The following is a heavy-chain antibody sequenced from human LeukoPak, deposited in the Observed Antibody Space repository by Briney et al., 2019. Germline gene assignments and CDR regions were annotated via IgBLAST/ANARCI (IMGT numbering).Heavy chain of an antibody. CDR2: IYYSGST. CDR3: ARASWEEWVAVAGTNYVLATLWFDP. Sequence: SETLSLTCTVSGGSISSGGYYWSWIRQHPGKGLEWIGYIYYSGSTYYNPSLKSRVTISVDTSKNQFSLKLSSVTAADTAVYYCARASWEEWVAVAGTNYVLATLWFDPWGQGTLVTVSS. J-gene: IGHJ5*02. V-gene: IGHV4-31*03. D-gene: IGHD6-19*01. CDR1: GGSISSGGYY.